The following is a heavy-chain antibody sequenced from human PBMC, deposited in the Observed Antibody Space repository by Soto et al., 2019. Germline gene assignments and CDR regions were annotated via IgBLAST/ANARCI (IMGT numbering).Heavy chain of an antibody. D-gene: IGHD1-26*01. Sequence: PSQSLSPTRLLSAASDTYGGYSCSWIRQTAGKGLECIWYTNQLTNTLYNPSFESRRTLSIGRAKHQFPLNLKSMSVVDRAGYFCARCGGSDSFDYWGQGILVTVS. CDR1: AASDTYGGYS. CDR2: TNQLTNT. J-gene: IGHJ4*02. V-gene: IGHV4-30-2*01. CDR3: ARCGGSDSFDY.